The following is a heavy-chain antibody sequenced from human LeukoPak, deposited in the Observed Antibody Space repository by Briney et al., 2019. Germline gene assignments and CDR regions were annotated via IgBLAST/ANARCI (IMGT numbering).Heavy chain of an antibody. V-gene: IGHV1-69*06. CDR3: ARAYSSSSDAYFDY. CDR1: GYTFTSYG. J-gene: IGHJ4*02. CDR2: IIPIFGTA. D-gene: IGHD6-6*01. Sequence: SVKVSRKASGYTFTSYGISWVRQAPGQGLEWMGGIIPIFGTANYAQKFQGRVTITADKSTSTAYMELSSLRSEDTAVYYCARAYSSSSDAYFDYWGQGTLVTVSS.